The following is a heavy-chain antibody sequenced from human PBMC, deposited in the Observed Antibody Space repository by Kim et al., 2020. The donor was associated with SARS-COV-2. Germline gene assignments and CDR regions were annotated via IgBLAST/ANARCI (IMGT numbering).Heavy chain of an antibody. CDR3: ARQTSHYDFDY. Sequence: SETLSLTCIVSGGSINGYYWTWIRQPPGRGLEWIGYVYSTGSTNYNPSLESRVSISLDTSKQQFSLRLTSVTASDTDVYYCARQTSHYDFDYWGQGTLVT. CDR1: GGSINGYY. J-gene: IGHJ4*02. CDR2: VYSTGST. D-gene: IGHD3-3*01. V-gene: IGHV4-59*08.